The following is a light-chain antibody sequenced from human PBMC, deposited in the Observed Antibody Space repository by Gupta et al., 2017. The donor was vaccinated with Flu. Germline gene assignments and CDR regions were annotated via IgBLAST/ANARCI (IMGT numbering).Light chain of an antibody. CDR3: QQYNSFSVT. CDR2: KAS. CDR1: QSISTW. Sequence: PSTLSASVGDRVILTCRASQSISTWLAWYQQKPGKAPKLLIYKASSLESGVPSRFSGSGSGTEFTLTISNLQTDDFATYYCQQYNSFSVTFGQGTKLEIK. J-gene: IGKJ2*01. V-gene: IGKV1-5*03.